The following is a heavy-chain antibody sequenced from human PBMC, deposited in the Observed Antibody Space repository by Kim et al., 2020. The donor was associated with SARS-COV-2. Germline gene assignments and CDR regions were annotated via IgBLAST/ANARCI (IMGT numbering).Heavy chain of an antibody. Sequence: SVKVSCKASGGTFSSYTISWVRQAPGQGLEWMGRIIPILGIANYAQKFQGRVTITADKSTSTAYMELSSLRSEDTAVYYCARDPPYYYGSGSIQPAYYYYGMDVWGQGTTVTVSS. CDR1: GGTFSSYT. V-gene: IGHV1-69*04. CDR3: ARDPPYYYGSGSIQPAYYYYGMDV. CDR2: IIPILGIA. J-gene: IGHJ6*02. D-gene: IGHD3-10*01.